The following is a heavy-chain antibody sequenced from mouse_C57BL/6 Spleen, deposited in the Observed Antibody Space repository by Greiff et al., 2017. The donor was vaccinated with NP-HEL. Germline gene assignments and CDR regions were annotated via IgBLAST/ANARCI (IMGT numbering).Heavy chain of an antibody. CDR3: ARPLNYSNYEGFAY. Sequence: VKLQESGAELARPGASVKLSCKASGYTFTSYGISWVKQRTGQGLEWIGEIYPRSGNTYYNEKFKGKATLTADKSSSTAYMELRSLTSEDSAVYFCARPLNYSNYEGFAYWGQGTLVTVSA. CDR1: GYTFTSYG. CDR2: IYPRSGNT. D-gene: IGHD2-5*01. V-gene: IGHV1-81*01. J-gene: IGHJ3*01.